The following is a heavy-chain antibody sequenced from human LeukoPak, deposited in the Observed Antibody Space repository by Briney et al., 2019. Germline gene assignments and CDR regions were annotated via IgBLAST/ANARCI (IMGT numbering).Heavy chain of an antibody. Sequence: ASVKVSCKASGYTFTGYYMHWVRQAPGQGLEWMGWINPNSGGANYAQKFQGRVTMTRDTSISTAYMELSRLRSDDTAVYYCAREDRGYSYGNFDYWGQGTLVTVSS. D-gene: IGHD5-18*01. CDR1: GYTFTGYY. V-gene: IGHV1-2*02. J-gene: IGHJ4*02. CDR3: AREDRGYSYGNFDY. CDR2: INPNSGGA.